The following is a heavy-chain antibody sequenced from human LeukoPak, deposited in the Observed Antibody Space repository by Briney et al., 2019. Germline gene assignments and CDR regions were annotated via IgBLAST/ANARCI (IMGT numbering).Heavy chain of an antibody. D-gene: IGHD5-18*01. CDR2: IYYSGST. Sequence: LDTLSLTCTVSGGSISSYYWSWIRQPPGKGLEWIGCIYYSGSTNYNPSLKSRVTISVDTSKNQFSLKLSSVTAADTAVYYCAREVDTAGEYGMDVWGQGTTVTVSS. V-gene: IGHV4-59*01. CDR3: AREVDTAGEYGMDV. CDR1: GGSISSYY. J-gene: IGHJ6*02.